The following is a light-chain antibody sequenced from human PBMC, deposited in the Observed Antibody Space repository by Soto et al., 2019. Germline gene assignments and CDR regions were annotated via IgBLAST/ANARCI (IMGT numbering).Light chain of an antibody. Sequence: EIVLTQSPATLSLSPGERATLSCRASQSVSSYLAWYQQKPGQAPRLLIYDASNRVTGIPARFSGSGSGTDFTLTISSLEPEDFAVYYCQHRSNWPRTFGQWTKLEIK. CDR2: DAS. J-gene: IGKJ2*01. CDR3: QHRSNWPRT. V-gene: IGKV3-11*01. CDR1: QSVSSY.